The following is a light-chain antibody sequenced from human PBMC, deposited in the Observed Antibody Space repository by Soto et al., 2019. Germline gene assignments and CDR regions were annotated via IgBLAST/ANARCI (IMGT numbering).Light chain of an antibody. V-gene: IGKV3-11*01. J-gene: IGKJ3*01. CDR3: QQRSSWLLT. CDR2: DAS. Sequence: EIVLTQSSATPPLSPGERATLSCRANQSVSSYLAWYQQKPGQAPRLLTDDASNRATAIPARFRGSGSGTDFTLTISSLEPEDFAGYCCQQRSSWLLTFGPGTKVDIK. CDR1: QSVSSY.